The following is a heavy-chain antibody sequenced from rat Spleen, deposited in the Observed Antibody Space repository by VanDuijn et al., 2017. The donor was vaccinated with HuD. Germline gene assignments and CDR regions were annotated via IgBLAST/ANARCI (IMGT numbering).Heavy chain of an antibody. J-gene: IGHJ3*01. CDR1: GFTFSNYY. Sequence: EVQLVESGGGLVQPGRSLKLSCAASGFTFSNYYMAWVRHAPTKGLEWVAYISAGGGSTYYRDSVKGRFTTSRDNAKSTLYLQMDSLRSEDTATYYCTQQLGDWFAYWGQGTLVTVSS. CDR2: ISAGGGST. CDR3: TQQLGDWFAY. V-gene: IGHV5-27*01. D-gene: IGHD1-10*01.